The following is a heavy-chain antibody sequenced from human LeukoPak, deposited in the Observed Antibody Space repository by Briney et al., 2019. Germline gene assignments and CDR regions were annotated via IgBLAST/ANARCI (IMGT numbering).Heavy chain of an antibody. V-gene: IGHV3-21*01. CDR2: ISSSSYI. Sequence: GGSLRLSCAASGFTFSSYSMNWVRQAPGKGLEWVSSISSSSYIYYADSVKGRFTISRDNAKNSLYLQMNSLRAEDTAVYYCARDARFLEWLSSAEYFQHWGQGTLVTVSS. CDR1: GFTFSSYS. D-gene: IGHD3-3*01. CDR3: ARDARFLEWLSSAEYFQH. J-gene: IGHJ1*01.